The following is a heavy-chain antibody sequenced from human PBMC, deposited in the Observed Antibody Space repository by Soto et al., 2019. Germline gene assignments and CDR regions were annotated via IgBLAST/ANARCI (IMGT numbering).Heavy chain of an antibody. J-gene: IGHJ3*02. CDR2: ISAYNGNT. CDR3: ARRIAAAGLDAFDI. CDR1: VYTFTSYG. Sequence: ASVTVSCKASVYTFTSYGISWVRQAPGQGLEWMGWISAYNGNTNYAQKLQGRVTMTTDTSTSTAYMELRSLRSDDTAVYYCARRIAAAGLDAFDIWGQGTMVTVSS. V-gene: IGHV1-18*01. D-gene: IGHD6-13*01.